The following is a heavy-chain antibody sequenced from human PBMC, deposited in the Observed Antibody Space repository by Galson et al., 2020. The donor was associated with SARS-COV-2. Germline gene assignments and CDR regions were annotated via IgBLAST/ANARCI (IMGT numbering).Heavy chain of an antibody. CDR2: IVVCSGKT. CDR3: AAFVARPVY. J-gene: IGHJ4*02. Sequence: SVKVSCKTSGFTFTSSAVQWVRQARGQRLEWIGLIVVCSGKTNYVQKFQERVTITRDMSTSTAYMGLSSLRYEDTAVYYCAAFVARPVYWGQGTLVTVAS. V-gene: IGHV1-58*01. CDR1: GFTFTSSA. D-gene: IGHD6-6*01.